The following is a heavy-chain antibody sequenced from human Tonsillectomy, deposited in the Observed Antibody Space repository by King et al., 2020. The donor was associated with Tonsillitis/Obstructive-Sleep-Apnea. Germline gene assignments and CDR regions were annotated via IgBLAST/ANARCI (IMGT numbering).Heavy chain of an antibody. Sequence: QLQESGPGLVKPSETLSLTCTVSGGSISSSYWSWIRQPPGKGLEWIGYIYYSGSTSYNPSLNSRVTMSVDTSKNQFSLKLTSVTAADTAVYYRARSWLQYSSSSYYFDCWGQGTLVTVSS. D-gene: IGHD6-6*01. V-gene: IGHV4-59*08. J-gene: IGHJ4*02. CDR3: ARSWLQYSSSSYYFDC. CDR1: GGSISSSY. CDR2: IYYSGST.